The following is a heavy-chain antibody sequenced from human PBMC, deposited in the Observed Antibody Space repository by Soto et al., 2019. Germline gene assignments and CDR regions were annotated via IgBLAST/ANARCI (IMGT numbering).Heavy chain of an antibody. CDR1: GFSFSTSGVG. D-gene: IGHD3-10*01. CDR2: IYWNDDR. V-gene: IGHV2-5*01. Sequence: QITLKESGPTLVKPTQTLTLTCTFSGFSFSTSGVGVGWLRQPPGKALEWLALIYWNDDRRYSPSLKSRLTITKDTSKNQVFLTLTNMDPVDTATYYCVSGSFPNWFDPWCQGTLVTVSS. J-gene: IGHJ5*02. CDR3: VSGSFPNWFDP.